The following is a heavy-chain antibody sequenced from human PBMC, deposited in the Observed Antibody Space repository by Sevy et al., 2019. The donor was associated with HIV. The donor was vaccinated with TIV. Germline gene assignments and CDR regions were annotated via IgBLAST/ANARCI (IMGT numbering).Heavy chain of an antibody. CDR3: ARNFDY. V-gene: IGHV4-39*01. CDR1: GGSIGSGNYL. J-gene: IGHJ4*02. CDR2: VHYSGRT. Sequence: SEILSLTCTVSGGSIGSGNYLWSWIRQTPGKGLEWIGTVHYSGRTYYNPSLKSRVTISEDTSKNQFSLNLNSVTAADTAVYFCARNFDYWGQGTLVTVSS.